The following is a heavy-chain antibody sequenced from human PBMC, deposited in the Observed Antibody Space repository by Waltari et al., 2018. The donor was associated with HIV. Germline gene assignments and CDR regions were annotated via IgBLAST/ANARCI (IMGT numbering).Heavy chain of an antibody. CDR2: IFSNDEK. Sequence: QVTLKESGPVLVKPTETLTLTCTVSGFSLSNARMGVSWIRQPPGKALEWLAHIFSNDEKSYSTSLKSRLTISKDTSKSQVVLTMTNMDPVDTATYYCARYGSGSYLDYWGQGTLVTVSS. CDR1: GFSLSNARMG. V-gene: IGHV2-26*01. D-gene: IGHD3-10*01. CDR3: ARYGSGSYLDY. J-gene: IGHJ4*02.